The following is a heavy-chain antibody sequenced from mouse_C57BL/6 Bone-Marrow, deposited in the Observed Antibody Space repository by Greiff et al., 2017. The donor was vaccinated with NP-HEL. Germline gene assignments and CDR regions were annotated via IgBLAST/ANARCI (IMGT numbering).Heavy chain of an antibody. CDR2: INPGSGGT. CDR1: GYAFTNYL. D-gene: IGHD1-1*01. V-gene: IGHV1-54*01. J-gene: IGHJ3*01. CDR3: AREMGGSSPFAY. Sequence: VQLQQSGAELVRPGTSVKVSCKASGYAFTNYLIEWVKQRPGQGLEWIGVINPGSGGTNYNEKFKGKATLTADKSSSSAYMQLSSLTSEDSAVYFCAREMGGSSPFAYWGQGTLVTVSA.